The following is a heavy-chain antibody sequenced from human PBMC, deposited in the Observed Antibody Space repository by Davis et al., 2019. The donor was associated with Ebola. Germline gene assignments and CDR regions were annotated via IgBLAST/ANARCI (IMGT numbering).Heavy chain of an antibody. D-gene: IGHD3-3*01. CDR2: IKSKTDGGTT. J-gene: IGHJ6*02. V-gene: IGHV3-15*01. CDR3: TTGFWSGYYTPYYYGMDV. CDR1: GFTFSNAW. Sequence: GESLKISCAASGFTFSNAWMSWVRQAPGKGLEWVGRIKSKTDGGTTDYAAPVKGRFTISRDDSKNTLYLQMNSLKTEDTAVYYCTTGFWSGYYTPYYYGMDVWGQGTTVTVSS.